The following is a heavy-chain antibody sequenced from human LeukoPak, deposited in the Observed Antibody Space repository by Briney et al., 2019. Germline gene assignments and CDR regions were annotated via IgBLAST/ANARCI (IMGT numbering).Heavy chain of an antibody. V-gene: IGHV1-18*01. CDR3: ARDRVTYDYVWGSYRFGYFDY. CDR1: GYTFTSYV. J-gene: IGHJ4*02. Sequence: ASVKVSCKPSGYTFTSYVISWVRQAPGQGLEWMGWISAYNGNTNYTQKLQGRVTMTTDTSTSTAYMELRSLRSDDTAVYYWARDRVTYDYVWGSYRFGYFDYWGQGTLVTVSP. D-gene: IGHD3-16*02. CDR2: ISAYNGNT.